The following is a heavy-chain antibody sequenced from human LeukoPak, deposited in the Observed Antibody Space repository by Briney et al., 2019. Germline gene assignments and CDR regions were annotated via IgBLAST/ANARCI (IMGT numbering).Heavy chain of an antibody. J-gene: IGHJ6*02. CDR1: GGTFSSYA. V-gene: IGHV1-69*04. D-gene: IGHD1-1*01. CDR3: ARDRAGTGTPYYYGMDV. Sequence: SVKLSCKASGGTFSSYAISWVRQAPGQGLEWMGRIIPIFGIANYAQKFQGRVTITADKSTSTAYMELSSLRSEDTAVYYCARDRAGTGTPYYYGMDVWGQGTTVTVSS. CDR2: IIPIFGIA.